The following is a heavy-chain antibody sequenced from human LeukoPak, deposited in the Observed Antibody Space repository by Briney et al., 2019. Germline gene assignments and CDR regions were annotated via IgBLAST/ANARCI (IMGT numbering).Heavy chain of an antibody. Sequence: GGSLRLSCAVSGFTFSDYGMHWVRQAPGKGLEWVTKISYDGSARYYAASVQGRFTISRDNSRNTLYLEMSSLRPEDTAVYYCVRPPVETGDYYGYWGQGTQVTVSS. CDR2: ISYDGSAR. CDR1: GFTFSDYG. V-gene: IGHV3-30*03. CDR3: VRPPVETGDYYGY. J-gene: IGHJ4*02. D-gene: IGHD2-8*02.